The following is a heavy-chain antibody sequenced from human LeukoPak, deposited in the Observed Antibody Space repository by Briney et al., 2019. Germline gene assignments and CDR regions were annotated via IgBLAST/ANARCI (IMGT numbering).Heavy chain of an antibody. CDR1: GFTFRKYW. Sequence: GGSLRLSCAASGFTFRKYWLHWVRQAPGEGLVWVSRINPDDGSTSYADSVKGRFTISRDNAKSTLYLQMNSLRAEDTAVYYCLTIVETDIEAFDIWGQGTKVTVSS. CDR3: LTIVETDIEAFDI. D-gene: IGHD2-21*01. CDR2: INPDDGST. V-gene: IGHV3-74*01. J-gene: IGHJ3*02.